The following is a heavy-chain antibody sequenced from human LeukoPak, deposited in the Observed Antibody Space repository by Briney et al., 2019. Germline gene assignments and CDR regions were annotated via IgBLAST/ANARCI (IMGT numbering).Heavy chain of an antibody. Sequence: SETLSLTRTVSGGFISSGGFYWSWIRQHPGKGLEWIGYIYYSGSTYYNPSLKGRVTISVDTSKNQFSLKVSSVTAADTAVYYCARYLIATSQDAFDIWGQGTMVTVSS. D-gene: IGHD2-2*01. CDR3: ARYLIATSQDAFDI. CDR1: GGFISSGGFY. V-gene: IGHV4-31*03. J-gene: IGHJ3*02. CDR2: IYYSGST.